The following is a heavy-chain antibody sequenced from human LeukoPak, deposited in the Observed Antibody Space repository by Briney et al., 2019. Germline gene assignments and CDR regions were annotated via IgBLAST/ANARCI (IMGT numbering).Heavy chain of an antibody. J-gene: IGHJ3*02. CDR2: IYTSGST. CDR1: GGSISSYY. V-gene: IGHV4-4*07. Sequence: PSETLSLTCTVSGGSISSYYWSWIRQPAGKGLEWIGRIYTSGSTNYNPSLKSRVTMSVDTSKNQFSLKLSSVTAADTAVYYCARESDYYYDSSGYQGAFDIWGQGTMVTVSS. CDR3: ARESDYYYDSSGYQGAFDI. D-gene: IGHD3-22*01.